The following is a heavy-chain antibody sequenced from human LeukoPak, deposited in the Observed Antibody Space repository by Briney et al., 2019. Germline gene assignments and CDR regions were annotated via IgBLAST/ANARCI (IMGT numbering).Heavy chain of an antibody. J-gene: IGHJ4*02. CDR1: GGSFSGYY. CDR3: ASQGESSSWYLDY. CDR2: INHSGST. Sequence: SETLSLTCAVYGGSFSGYYWSWIRQPPGKGLEWIGEINHSGSTNYNPSLKSRVTISVDTSKNQFSLKLSSVTAADTAVYYCASQGESSSWYLDYWGQGTLVTVSP. D-gene: IGHD6-13*01. V-gene: IGHV4-34*01.